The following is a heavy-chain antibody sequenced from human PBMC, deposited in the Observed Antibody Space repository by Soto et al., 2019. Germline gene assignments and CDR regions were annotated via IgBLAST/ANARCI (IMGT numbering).Heavy chain of an antibody. J-gene: IGHJ4*02. V-gene: IGHV3-15*01. CDR2: IKSKTDGGTT. CDR3: TTDYLFVDIVATTQIRGSSSGGY. Sequence: PEGSLRLCCAASGFTFSNAWMSWVRQAPGKGLEWVGRIKSKTDGGTTDYAAPVKGRFTISRDDSKNTLYLQMNSLKTEDTAVYYCTTDYLFVDIVATTQIRGSSSGGYWGQAT. D-gene: IGHD5-12*01. CDR1: GFTFSNAW.